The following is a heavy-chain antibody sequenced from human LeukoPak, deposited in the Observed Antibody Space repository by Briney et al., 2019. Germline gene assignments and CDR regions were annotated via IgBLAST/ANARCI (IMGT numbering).Heavy chain of an antibody. J-gene: IGHJ5*02. D-gene: IGHD3-3*01. CDR1: GYTFTGYY. CDR2: INPNSGGT. V-gene: IGHV1-2*06. Sequence: ASVKVSCKASGYTFTGYYMHWVRQAPGQGLEWMGRINPNSGGTNYAQKFQGRVTMTRDTSISTAYMELSRLRSEDTAVYYCATIILRDQNWFDPWGQGTLVTVSS. CDR3: ATIILRDQNWFDP.